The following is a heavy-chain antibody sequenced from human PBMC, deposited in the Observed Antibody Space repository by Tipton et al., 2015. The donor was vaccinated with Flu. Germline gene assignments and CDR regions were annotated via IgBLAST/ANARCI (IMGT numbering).Heavy chain of an antibody. V-gene: IGHV4-4*07. Sequence: TLSLTCTVSGGSISTYYWSWIRQPAGKGLEWIGRIYTSGSTNYNPSLKSRVTMSVDTSKNQFSLRLSSVTAADTAVYYCARDAGGPATAYDCWGQGTLVTVSS. D-gene: IGHD1-1*01. J-gene: IGHJ4*02. CDR1: GGSISTYY. CDR3: ARDAGGPATAYDC. CDR2: IYTSGST.